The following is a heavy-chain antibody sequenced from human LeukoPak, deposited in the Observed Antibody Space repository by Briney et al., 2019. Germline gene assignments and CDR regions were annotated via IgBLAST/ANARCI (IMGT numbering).Heavy chain of an antibody. D-gene: IGHD3-10*01. J-gene: IGHJ6*02. V-gene: IGHV4-34*01. CDR3: ARGRSEYYYGSGSYYSPPYYYYGMDV. CDR2: INHSGST. Sequence: SETLSLTCAVYGGSFSGYYRSWIRQPPGKGLGWIGEINHSGSTNYNPSLKSRVTISVDTSKNQFSLKLSSVTAADTAVYYCARGRSEYYYGSGSYYSPPYYYYGMDVWGQGTTVTVSS. CDR1: GGSFSGYY.